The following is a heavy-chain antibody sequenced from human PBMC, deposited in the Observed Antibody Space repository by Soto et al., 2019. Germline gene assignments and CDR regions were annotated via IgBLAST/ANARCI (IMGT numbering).Heavy chain of an antibody. J-gene: IGHJ4*02. CDR3: ARGYRQSGYSSSWVFVY. CDR1: GGSINSGGYY. D-gene: IGHD6-13*01. V-gene: IGHV4-31*03. CDR2: IFYSWST. Sequence: QVQLQESCPGLVKPSHTLSLLCTVSGGSINSGGYYWNWISQHPGKGLECIGYIFYSWSTYYNPFLRSRVTISADTYENQFSLKISSVTASDTAVYFCARGYRQSGYSSSWVFVYWGQGTLVNGSS.